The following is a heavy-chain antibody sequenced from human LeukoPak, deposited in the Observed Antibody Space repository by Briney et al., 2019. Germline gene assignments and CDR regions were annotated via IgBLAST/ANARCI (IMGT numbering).Heavy chain of an antibody. V-gene: IGHV1-46*01. CDR2: INPSGGST. Sequence: ASVNVSCKASGYTFTSYYMHWVRQAPGQGLEWMGIINPSGGSTSYAQKLQGRVTMTTDTSTSTAYMELRSLRSDDTAVYYCARGGIAYCGGDCYPFDYWGQGTLVTVSS. J-gene: IGHJ4*02. CDR1: GYTFTSYY. D-gene: IGHD2-21*02. CDR3: ARGGIAYCGGDCYPFDY.